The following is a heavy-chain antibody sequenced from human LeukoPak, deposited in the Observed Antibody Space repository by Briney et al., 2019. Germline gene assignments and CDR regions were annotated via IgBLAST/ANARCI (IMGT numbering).Heavy chain of an antibody. Sequence: SQTLSLSCAIWGDCVSSNSAAWNWIKQSPSRGLEWLGRTYYRSKWYNDYAVSVKSRITINPDTSKNQFSLQLNSVTPEDTAVYYCARDKLRGGRGFDYWDQGTLVTVSS. CDR2: TYYRSKWYN. V-gene: IGHV6-1*01. CDR3: ARDKLRGGRGFDY. D-gene: IGHD4-17*01. CDR1: GDCVSSNSAA. J-gene: IGHJ4*02.